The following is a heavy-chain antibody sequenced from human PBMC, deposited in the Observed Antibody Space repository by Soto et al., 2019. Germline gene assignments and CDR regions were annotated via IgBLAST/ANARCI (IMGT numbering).Heavy chain of an antibody. D-gene: IGHD3-16*01. V-gene: IGHV1-18*01. Sequence: GASVKVSCKASGYTFNFYGITWVRQAPGQGLEWMGWISGFNGNTNYAADLQGRVTMTTDTSTSTAYMELRGLRSDDTAVYYCARIGVLSRHESHDFDSWGQGTLVTVSS. CDR2: ISGFNGNT. CDR1: GYTFNFYG. CDR3: ARIGVLSRHESHDFDS. J-gene: IGHJ4*02.